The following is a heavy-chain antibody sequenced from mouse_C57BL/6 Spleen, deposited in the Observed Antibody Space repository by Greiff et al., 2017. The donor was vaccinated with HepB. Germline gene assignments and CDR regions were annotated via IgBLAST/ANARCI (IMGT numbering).Heavy chain of an antibody. CDR1: GYTFTSYW. J-gene: IGHJ4*01. Sequence: QVQLQQPGAELVRPGTSVKLSCKASGYTFTSYWMHWVKQRPGQGLEWIGVIDPSDSYTNYNQKFKGKATLTVDTSSSTAYMQLSSLTSEDSAVYYCARYPHYGSRDYWGQGTSVTVSS. D-gene: IGHD1-1*01. CDR3: ARYPHYGSRDY. CDR2: IDPSDSYT. V-gene: IGHV1-59*01.